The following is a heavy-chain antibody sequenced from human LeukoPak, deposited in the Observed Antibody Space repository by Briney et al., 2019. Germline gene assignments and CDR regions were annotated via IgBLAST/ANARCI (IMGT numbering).Heavy chain of an antibody. D-gene: IGHD3-22*01. CDR2: INSEGSTI. CDR1: GITFSPSW. J-gene: IGHJ4*02. CDR3: ARISSDSISYYDH. Sequence: GGSLRLSCAGSGITFSPSWMHWVRQAPGTGLVSVSRINSEGSTITYADSVKRRFTISRDNAKNTLFLQMNSLRAEDTAVYYCARISSDSISYYDHWGQGTLVTVSS. V-gene: IGHV3-74*03.